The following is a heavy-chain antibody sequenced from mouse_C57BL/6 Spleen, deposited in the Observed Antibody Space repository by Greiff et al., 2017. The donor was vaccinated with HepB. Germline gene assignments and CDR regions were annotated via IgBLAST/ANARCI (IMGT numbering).Heavy chain of an antibody. J-gene: IGHJ2*01. CDR1: GFTFSSYA. V-gene: IGHV5-4*01. Sequence: EVQRVESGGGLVKPGGSLKLSCAASGFTFSSYAMSWVRQTPEKRLEWVATISDGGSYTYYPDNVKGRFTISRDNAKNNLYLQMSHLKSEDTAMYYCARVGILRPFYFDYWGQGTTLTVSS. CDR2: ISDGGSYT. D-gene: IGHD1-2*01. CDR3: ARVGILRPFYFDY.